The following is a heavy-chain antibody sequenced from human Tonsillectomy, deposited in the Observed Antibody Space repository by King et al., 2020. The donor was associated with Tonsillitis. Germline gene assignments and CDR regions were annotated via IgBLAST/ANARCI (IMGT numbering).Heavy chain of an antibody. J-gene: IGHJ6*03. D-gene: IGHD3-22*01. CDR2: IYPGDSET. CDR1: GYSFTSYW. CDR3: ARHSRHYDSHYMDV. V-gene: IGHV5-51*01. Sequence: VQLVQSGAEVKKPGESLKISCKGSGYSFTSYWIAWVRQMPGKGLEWMGIIYPGDSETRYSPSFHGQGTISADNSISTAYLQWSSLKASDTAMYYCARHSRHYDSHYMDVWGKGTTVTVSS.